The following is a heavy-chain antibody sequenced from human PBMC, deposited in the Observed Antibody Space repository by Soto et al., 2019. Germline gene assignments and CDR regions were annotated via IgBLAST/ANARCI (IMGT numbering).Heavy chain of an antibody. CDR2: IYYSGST. D-gene: IGHD2-2*01. CDR3: ARRRVGCSSTSCPVRYYYYGMDV. V-gene: IGHV4-39*01. J-gene: IGHJ6*02. Sequence: QLQLQESGPGLVKPSETLSLTCTVSGGSISSSSYYWGWIRQPPGKGLEWIGSIYYSGSTYYNPSLKSRVTISVDTSMTQFSLKLSSVTAADTAVYYCARRRVGCSSTSCPVRYYYYGMDVWGQGTTVTVSS. CDR1: GGSISSSSYY.